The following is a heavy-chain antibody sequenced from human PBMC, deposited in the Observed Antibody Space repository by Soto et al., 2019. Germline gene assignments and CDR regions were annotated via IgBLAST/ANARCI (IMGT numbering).Heavy chain of an antibody. CDR3: ARGEVNFDY. V-gene: IGHV4-59*01. D-gene: IGHD3-16*01. J-gene: IGHJ4*02. CDR2: IYYSGST. Sequence: QVQLQESGPGLVKPSETLSLTCTVSGGSISSYYWSWIRQPPGKGLEWIGYIYYSGSTNYNPSLKSRVTISVDTSKNQFSLKLSSVTAADTAVYYCARGEVNFDYWGQGTLVTVSS. CDR1: GGSISSYY.